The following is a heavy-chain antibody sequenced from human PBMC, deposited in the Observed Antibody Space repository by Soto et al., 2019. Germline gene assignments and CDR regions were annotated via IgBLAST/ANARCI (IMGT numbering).Heavy chain of an antibody. D-gene: IGHD3-16*01. CDR1: GFTFSSYG. Sequence: QVQLVESGGGMVQPERSLRLSCAASGFTFSSYGMHWVRQAPGKELEWVAVISYDGSHTYYADSVKGRFTISRDDSKTTVYLQMNSLRAEDTAVYYCAKDGLIRYYFDLWGRGTLVTVSS. CDR3: AKDGLIRYYFDL. J-gene: IGHJ2*01. V-gene: IGHV3-30*18. CDR2: ISYDGSHT.